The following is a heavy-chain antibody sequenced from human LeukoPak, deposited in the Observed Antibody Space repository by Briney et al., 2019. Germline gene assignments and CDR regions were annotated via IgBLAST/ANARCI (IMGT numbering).Heavy chain of an antibody. V-gene: IGHV1-46*01. CDR1: GYTFTSYY. J-gene: IGHJ6*03. CDR3: ARARRSPVVPAAIRSYYYYYMDV. CDR2: INPSGGST. Sequence: GASVKVSCKASGYTFTSYYMHWVRQAPGQGLEWMGIINPSGGSTSYAQKFQGRVTMTRDTSTSTVYMELSSLRSEDTAVYYCARARRSPVVPAAIRSYYYYYMDVWGKGTTVTVSS. D-gene: IGHD2-2*02.